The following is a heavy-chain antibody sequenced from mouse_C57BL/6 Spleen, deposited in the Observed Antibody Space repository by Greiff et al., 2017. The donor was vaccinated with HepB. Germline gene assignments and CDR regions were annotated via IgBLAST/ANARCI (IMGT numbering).Heavy chain of an antibody. CDR1: GFTFSSYT. D-gene: IGHD1-1*01. Sequence: DVKLVESGGGLVKPGGSLKLSCAASGFTFSSYTMSWVRQTPEKRLEWVATISGGGGNTYYPDSVKGRFTISRDNAKNTLYLQMSSLRSEDTALYYCARQSYGSSFDYWGQGTTLTVSS. CDR2: ISGGGGNT. CDR3: ARQSYGSSFDY. V-gene: IGHV5-9*01. J-gene: IGHJ2*01.